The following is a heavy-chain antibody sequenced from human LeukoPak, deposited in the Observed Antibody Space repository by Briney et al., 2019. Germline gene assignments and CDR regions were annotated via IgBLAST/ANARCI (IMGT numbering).Heavy chain of an antibody. V-gene: IGHV2-5*01. CDR1: GFSLRTSGVG. Sequence: SGPTRVKPTQTLTLTCTLSGFSLRTSGVGVGWIRQPPGKALEWLALIYWNDDQRYSPSLKNRLTITRDTSKNQVVLTMTNMGPVDTATYYCAHRGVVVYDAFDIWGQGTTVSVSS. CDR2: IYWNDDQ. D-gene: IGHD2-2*01. CDR3: AHRGVVVYDAFDI. J-gene: IGHJ3*02.